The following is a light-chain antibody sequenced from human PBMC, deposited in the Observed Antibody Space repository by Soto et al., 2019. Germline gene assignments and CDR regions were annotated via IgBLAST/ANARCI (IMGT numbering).Light chain of an antibody. CDR2: EVS. CDR1: SSDVGGYKY. V-gene: IGLV2-14*01. J-gene: IGLJ1*01. Sequence: QSALTQPASVSGSPGQSTTISCTGTSSDVGGYKYVSWFQQYPGKAPRLIIYEVSIRPSGVSNRFSGSKSGNTASLTISGLQAGDEAYYYCNSYTSRGTRVFGTGTKLTVL. CDR3: NSYTSRGTRV.